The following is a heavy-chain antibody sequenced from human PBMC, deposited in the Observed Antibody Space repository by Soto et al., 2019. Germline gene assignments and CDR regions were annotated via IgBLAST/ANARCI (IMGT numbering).Heavy chain of an antibody. J-gene: IGHJ4*02. Sequence: SETLSLTCTVSGGSISSGGYYWSWIRQHPGKGLEWIGYIYYSWSTYYNPSLKSRVTILVYTSKNQFPLKLSSVTAADTAVYYCARAGYSYGHFDYWGQGTLVTVSS. CDR2: IYYSWST. CDR1: GGSISSGGYY. V-gene: IGHV4-31*03. CDR3: ARAGYSYGHFDY. D-gene: IGHD5-18*01.